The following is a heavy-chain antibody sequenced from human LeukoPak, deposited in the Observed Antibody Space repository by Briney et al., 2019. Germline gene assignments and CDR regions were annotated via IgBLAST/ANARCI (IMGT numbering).Heavy chain of an antibody. CDR1: GFTVSSNY. D-gene: IGHD6-25*01. CDR2: IYSGGST. J-gene: IGHJ4*02. Sequence: AGGSLRLSCAASGFTVSSNYMSWVRQAPGKGLEWVSVIYSGGSTYYADSVRGRFTISRDNYKNTLYLQMNSLRAEDTAVYYCALSAPAYCFAYWGQGTLVTVSS. CDR3: ALSAPAYCFAY. V-gene: IGHV3-66*02.